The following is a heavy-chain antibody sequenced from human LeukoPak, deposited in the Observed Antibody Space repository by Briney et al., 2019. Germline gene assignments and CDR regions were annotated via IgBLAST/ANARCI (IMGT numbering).Heavy chain of an antibody. CDR3: ARDHNPYIPIDKFDTYNWFDP. D-gene: IGHD3-9*01. CDR2: INPNSGGT. J-gene: IGHJ5*02. Sequence: GASVKVSCKASGYTFTGYYMHWVRQAPGQGLEWMGRINPNSGGTNYAQKFQGRVTMTRDTSISTAYMELSRLRSDDTAVYYCARDHNPYIPIDKFDTYNWFDPWGQGTPVTVSS. CDR1: GYTFTGYY. V-gene: IGHV1-2*06.